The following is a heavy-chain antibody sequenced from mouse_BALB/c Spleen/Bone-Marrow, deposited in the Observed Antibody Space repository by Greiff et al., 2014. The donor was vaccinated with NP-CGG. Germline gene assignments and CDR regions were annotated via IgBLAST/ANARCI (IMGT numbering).Heavy chain of an antibody. J-gene: IGHJ3*01. CDR3: ARNYDYDEGAWFTY. CDR2: IFPGTDTT. CDR1: GYTFTNYW. D-gene: IGHD2-4*01. V-gene: IGHV1S132*01. Sequence: QVQLQQSGAEVVNPGASVKLSCRTSGYTFTNYWIQWVKQRPGQGLGWIGEIFPGTDTTYHNEKFKDKATLTIDTSSSTAYMQLSNLTSEDSAVYFCARNYDYDEGAWFTYWGQGTLVTVSA.